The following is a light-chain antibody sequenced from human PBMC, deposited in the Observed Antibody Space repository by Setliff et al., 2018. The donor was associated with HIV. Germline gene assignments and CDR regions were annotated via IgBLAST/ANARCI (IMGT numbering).Light chain of an antibody. CDR3: SSYTSTTPLYV. J-gene: IGLJ1*01. Sequence: QSVLTQPASVSGSPGQPITISCTGTSSDVGTYNFVSWYQQHPGKAPKLLIYDANNRPSGVSNRFSGSKSGNTASLTISGLQAEDEADYHCSSYTSTTPLYVFGTGTKVTVL. CDR1: SSDVGTYNF. CDR2: DAN. V-gene: IGLV2-14*03.